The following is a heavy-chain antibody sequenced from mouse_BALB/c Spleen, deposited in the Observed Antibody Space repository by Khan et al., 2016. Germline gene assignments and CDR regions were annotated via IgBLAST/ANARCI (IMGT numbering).Heavy chain of an antibody. CDR2: IHTSTGEP. D-gene: IGHD3-1*01. V-gene: IGHV9-3*02. Sequence: QIQLVQSGPELKKPGETVKISCKASGYTFTNYGMNWVKQAPGKGLKWMGWIHTSTGEPTYAEEFKGRVAFSLETTDSTAYLQINNLTSEDTATYSCARTARATFAYWGQGTLVTVSA. CDR3: ARTARATFAY. CDR1: GYTFTNYG. J-gene: IGHJ3*01.